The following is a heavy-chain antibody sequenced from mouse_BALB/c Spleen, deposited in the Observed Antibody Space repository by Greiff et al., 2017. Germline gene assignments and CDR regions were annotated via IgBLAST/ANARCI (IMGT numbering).Heavy chain of an antibody. CDR3: ARDGGYYFDY. J-gene: IGHJ2*01. Sequence: DVMLVESGGGLVKPGGSLKLSCAASGFTFSSYAMSWVRQSPEKRLEWVAEISSGGSYTYYPDTVTGRFTISRDNAKNTLYLEMSSLRSEDTAMYYCARDGGYYFDYWGQGTTLTVSS. CDR1: GFTFSSYA. CDR2: ISSGGSYT. V-gene: IGHV5-9-4*01.